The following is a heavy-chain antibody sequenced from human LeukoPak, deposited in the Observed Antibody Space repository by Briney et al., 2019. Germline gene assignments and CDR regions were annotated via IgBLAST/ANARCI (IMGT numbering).Heavy chain of an antibody. V-gene: IGHV4-38-2*02. Sequence: SETLSLTCTVSGYSISSDYYWGWIRQPPGKGLEWIGSIHHSGRTYYNPSLKSRVTISVDTSKNQFSLKLRSVTAADTAMYYCARAYSSSWYYNWFDPRGQGTLVTVSS. D-gene: IGHD6-13*01. CDR1: GYSISSDYY. J-gene: IGHJ5*02. CDR2: IHHSGRT. CDR3: ARAYSSSWYYNWFDP.